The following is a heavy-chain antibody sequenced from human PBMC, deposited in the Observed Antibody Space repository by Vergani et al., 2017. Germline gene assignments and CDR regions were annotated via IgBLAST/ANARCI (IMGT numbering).Heavy chain of an antibody. CDR1: GFIFSNSA. J-gene: IGHJ4*01. V-gene: IGHV3-23*01. Sequence: EVHLLESGGGLVQSGGSLRLSCAASGFIFSNSAVSWVRQAPGGGLAWVSSISGPGLSTYYADSVKGRFSISRDNSKNTVFLHMHSLRDEDTAIYYCVKEKIDLGSYFFDYWGHGILVTVSS. CDR2: ISGPGLST. CDR3: VKEKIDLGSYFFDY. D-gene: IGHD2/OR15-2a*01.